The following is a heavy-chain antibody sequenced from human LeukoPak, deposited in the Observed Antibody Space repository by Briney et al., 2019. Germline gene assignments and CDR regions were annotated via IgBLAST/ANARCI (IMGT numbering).Heavy chain of an antibody. CDR3: AKGVWAPRFDS. V-gene: IGHV4-34*01. CDR2: INHSGSI. D-gene: IGHD7-27*01. J-gene: IGHJ5*01. CDR1: GASLSYDY. Sequence: SETLSLTCAVYGASLSYDYRSWIPQAPGKRLERIGEINHSGSIPYTPSPKSRVTISAEKSKSQFSLRLASVTAADTAVYYCAKGVWAPRFDSWGQGTLVTVSS.